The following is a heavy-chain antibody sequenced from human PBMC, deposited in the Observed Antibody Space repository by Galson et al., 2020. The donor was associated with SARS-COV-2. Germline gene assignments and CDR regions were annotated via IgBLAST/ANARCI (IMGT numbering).Heavy chain of an antibody. CDR2: TYYSAST. J-gene: IGHJ3*02. CDR1: GGSISSYY. V-gene: IGHV4-59*01. CDR3: ARDFTEKYYYDSSGYPDALDS. Sequence: SETLSLTCTVSGGSISSYYWSWIRQPPGKGLEWNGYTYYSASTKHNPSLQSRVTISVDTSKNQFSLKLSSVTAADTAVYYCARDFTEKYYYDSSGYPDALDSWGQGTMVTVSS. D-gene: IGHD3-22*01.